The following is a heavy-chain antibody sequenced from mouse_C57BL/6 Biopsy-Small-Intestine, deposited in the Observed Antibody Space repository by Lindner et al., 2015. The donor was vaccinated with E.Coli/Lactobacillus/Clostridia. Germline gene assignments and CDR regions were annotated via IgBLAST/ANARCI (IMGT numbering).Heavy chain of an antibody. CDR1: GYNFTDYI. D-gene: IGHD3-2*02. V-gene: IGHV1-62-2*01. CDR2: FYPGSDSI. J-gene: IGHJ3*01. Sequence: VQLQESGAELVKPGTSVKLSCKASGYNFTDYIIHWVKQRSGQGLEWIGWFYPGSDSIKSNERFKDKATLTADKSSSTVYVELSRLTSEDSAVYFCARHGQLRLPGFAYWGQGTLVTVSA. CDR3: ARHGQLRLPGFAY.